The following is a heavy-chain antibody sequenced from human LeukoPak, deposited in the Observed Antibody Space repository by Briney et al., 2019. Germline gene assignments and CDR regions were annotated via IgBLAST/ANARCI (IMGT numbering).Heavy chain of an antibody. Sequence: SETLSLTCTVSGGSISSSSYYWSWIRQPPGKGLEWIGYIYYSGSTNYNPSLKSRVTISVDTSKNQFSLKLSSVTAADTAVYYCARYDWNDRRFDYWGQGTLVTVSS. CDR3: ARYDWNDRRFDY. CDR1: GGSISSSSYY. CDR2: IYYSGST. J-gene: IGHJ4*02. D-gene: IGHD1-1*01. V-gene: IGHV4-61*01.